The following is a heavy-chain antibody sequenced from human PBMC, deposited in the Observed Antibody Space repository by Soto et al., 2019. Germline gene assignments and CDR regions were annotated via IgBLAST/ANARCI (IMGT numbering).Heavy chain of an antibody. CDR2: VSYDGKNK. CDR3: ARGKEVTAVQDW. J-gene: IGHJ1*01. Sequence: QVQLVESGGGVVQPGRSRTLCCVASGFTFRLYGMHWVRQAPGKGLEWVAAVSYDGKNKWYGDSVQGRFTISRDNSKNTVFLQMSSLRTEDTAVYYCARGKEVTAVQDWWDQGIVVAVSS. V-gene: IGHV3-30*03. D-gene: IGHD2-21*02. CDR1: GFTFRLYG.